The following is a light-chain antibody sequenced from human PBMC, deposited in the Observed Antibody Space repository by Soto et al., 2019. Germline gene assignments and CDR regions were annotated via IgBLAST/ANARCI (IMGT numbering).Light chain of an antibody. J-gene: IGLJ2*01. CDR1: SSNIGAGYD. Sequence: QSVLTQPPSVSGAPGQRVTISCTGSSSNIGAGYDVHWYQQLPGTAPKLLIYGNSNLPSGVPDRFSGSKSGTSVSLAITGLQAEDEADYYCQSYDSSLSAVFGGGTKLTVL. V-gene: IGLV1-40*01. CDR2: GNS. CDR3: QSYDSSLSAV.